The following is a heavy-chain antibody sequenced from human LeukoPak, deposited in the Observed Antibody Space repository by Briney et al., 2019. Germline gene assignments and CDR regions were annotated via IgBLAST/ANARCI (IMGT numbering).Heavy chain of an antibody. CDR1: GFTVSSNY. CDR3: AKRGYDSSGYSIYWYFDL. Sequence: GGSLRLSCAASGFTVSSNYMSWVRRAPGKGLEWVSVIYSGGNTYYADSVKGRFTISRDNSKNTLYLQMNSLGAEDTAVYYCAKRGYDSSGYSIYWYFDLWGRGTLVTVSS. CDR2: IYSGGNT. D-gene: IGHD3-22*01. V-gene: IGHV3-53*01. J-gene: IGHJ2*01.